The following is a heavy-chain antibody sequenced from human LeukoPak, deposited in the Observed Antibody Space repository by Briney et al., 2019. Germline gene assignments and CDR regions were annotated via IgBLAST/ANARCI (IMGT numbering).Heavy chain of an antibody. V-gene: IGHV3-53*01. J-gene: IGHJ4*02. CDR1: GFTVSTNY. CDR2: IYSGGTT. D-gene: IGHD3-3*01. Sequence: PGGSLRLSCVVSGFTVSTNYMSWVRQAPGRGLEWVSLIYSGGTTYYADSVRGRFTISRDNSKNTLYLQMNSLRAEDAALYYCARMRGWSGSSPYYHDYWGQGTLVTVSS. CDR3: ARMRGWSGSSPYYHDY.